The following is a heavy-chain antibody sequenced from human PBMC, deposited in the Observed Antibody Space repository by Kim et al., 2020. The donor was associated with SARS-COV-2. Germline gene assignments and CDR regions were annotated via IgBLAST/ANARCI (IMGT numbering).Heavy chain of an antibody. CDR2: IYSGGST. CDR1: GFTVSSNY. CDR3: ARVPTRHYYYGMDV. D-gene: IGHD5-12*01. J-gene: IGHJ6*02. Sequence: GGSLRLSCAASGFTVSSNYMSWVRQAPGKGLEWVSVIYSGGSTYYADSVKGRFTISRDNSKNTLYLQMNSLRAEDTAVYYCARVPTRHYYYGMDVWGQGTTVTVSS. V-gene: IGHV3-53*01.